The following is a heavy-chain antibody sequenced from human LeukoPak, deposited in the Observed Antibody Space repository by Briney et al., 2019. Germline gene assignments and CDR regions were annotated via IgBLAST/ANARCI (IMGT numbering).Heavy chain of an antibody. Sequence: SETLSLTCTVSGGSISSGDYYWSWIRQPPGKGLEWIGYIYYSGSTYYTPSLRGRVTISVDTSKNRFSLNLSSVTAADTAVYYCARGYSLDYWDQGTLVTVSS. CDR3: ARGYSLDY. D-gene: IGHD5-18*01. CDR2: IYYSGST. CDR1: GGSISSGDYY. V-gene: IGHV4-30-4*01. J-gene: IGHJ4*02.